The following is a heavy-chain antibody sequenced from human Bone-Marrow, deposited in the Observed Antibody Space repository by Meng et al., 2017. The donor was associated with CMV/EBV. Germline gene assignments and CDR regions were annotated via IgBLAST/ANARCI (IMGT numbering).Heavy chain of an antibody. CDR3: ARRLRITIFVGSNYFDY. Sequence: SETLSLTCTVSGGSISSSSYYWGWIRQPPGKGLEWIGSIYYSGSTYYNPSLKSRVTISVDTSKNQFSLKLSSVTAADTAVYYCARRLRITIFVGSNYFDYWGQGTLVTVSS. CDR2: IYYSGST. D-gene: IGHD3-3*01. CDR1: GGSISSSSYY. V-gene: IGHV4-39*07. J-gene: IGHJ4*02.